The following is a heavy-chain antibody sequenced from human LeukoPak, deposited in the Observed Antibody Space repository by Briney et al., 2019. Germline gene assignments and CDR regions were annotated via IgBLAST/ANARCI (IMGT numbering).Heavy chain of an antibody. J-gene: IGHJ4*02. D-gene: IGHD6-13*01. Sequence: GGSLRLSCAASGFTFSSYWMSWVRQAPGKGLEWAANIKQDGSEKYYVDSVKGRFTISRHNAKNSLYLQMNSRRAEDTAVYYCARDVVAAAGYDYWGQGTLVTVSS. CDR1: GFTFSSYW. CDR3: ARDVVAAAGYDY. V-gene: IGHV3-7*01. CDR2: IKQDGSEK.